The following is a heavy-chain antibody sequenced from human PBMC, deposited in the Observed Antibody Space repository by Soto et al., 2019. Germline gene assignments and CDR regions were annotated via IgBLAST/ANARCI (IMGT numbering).Heavy chain of an antibody. J-gene: IGHJ6*02. V-gene: IGHV6-1*01. CDR1: GDSVSSNSAA. CDR2: TYYRSKWYN. CDR3: ARETSGYDLGYYYYGMDV. D-gene: IGHD5-12*01. Sequence: SQTLSLTCVISGDSVSSNSAAWNWIRQSPSRGLEWLGRTYYRSKWYNDYAVSVKSRITINPDTSKNKFSLQLNSVTPEDTAVYYCARETSGYDLGYYYYGMDVWGQGTTVTVSS.